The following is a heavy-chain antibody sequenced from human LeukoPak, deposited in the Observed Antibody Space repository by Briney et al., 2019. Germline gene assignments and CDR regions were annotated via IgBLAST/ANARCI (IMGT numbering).Heavy chain of an antibody. Sequence: ASVKVSCKASGYTFTGYYMHWVRQAPGQGLEWMGWISAYNGNTNYAQKLQGRVTMTTDTSTSTAYMELGSLRSDDTAVYYCARHPNSPSTNWFDPWGQGTLVTVSS. D-gene: IGHD4-23*01. V-gene: IGHV1-18*04. J-gene: IGHJ5*02. CDR2: ISAYNGNT. CDR3: ARHPNSPSTNWFDP. CDR1: GYTFTGYY.